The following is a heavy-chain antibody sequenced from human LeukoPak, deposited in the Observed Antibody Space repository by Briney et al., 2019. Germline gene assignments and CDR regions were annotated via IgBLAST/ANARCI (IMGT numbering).Heavy chain of an antibody. CDR2: IYYSGST. V-gene: IGHV4-59*01. CDR3: ARDKPGVIYPFDY. Sequence: SETLSLTCTVSGGSISSYYWSWIRQPPGKGLEWIGYIYYSGSTNYNPSLKSRVTISVDTSKNQFSLKLTSVTAADTAVYYCARDKPGVIYPFDYWGQGTLVTVSS. J-gene: IGHJ4*02. CDR1: GGSISSYY. D-gene: IGHD3-16*02.